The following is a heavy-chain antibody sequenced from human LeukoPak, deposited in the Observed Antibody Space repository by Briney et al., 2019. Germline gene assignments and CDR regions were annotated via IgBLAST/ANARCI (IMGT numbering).Heavy chain of an antibody. CDR3: ARAPTVLVGYCSSSSCQADY. J-gene: IGHJ4*02. V-gene: IGHV3-21*01. Sequence: PGGSLRLSCAASGFTFSSFAMSWVRQAPGQGLEWVSSISSTAATTYYADSVKGRFTISRDNAENSLYLQMNSLRVEDTAVYYCARAPTVLVGYCSSSSCQADYWGQGTLVTVSS. D-gene: IGHD2-2*01. CDR2: ISSTAATT. CDR1: GFTFSSFA.